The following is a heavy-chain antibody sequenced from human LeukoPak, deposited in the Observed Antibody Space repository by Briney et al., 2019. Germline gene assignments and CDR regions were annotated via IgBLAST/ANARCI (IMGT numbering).Heavy chain of an antibody. CDR1: RFTFSNYN. V-gene: IGHV3-48*01. D-gene: IGHD3-22*01. CDR2: ITGSSSTV. Sequence: GGSLRLSCAASRFTFSNYNMHWVRQAPGKGLEWISYITGSSSTVYYAGSVKGRFTISRDNAKSSLYLQMSSLRAEDTAVYYCARDAHYYDSSGYYPGDYWGQGTLVTVSS. CDR3: ARDAHYYDSSGYYPGDY. J-gene: IGHJ4*02.